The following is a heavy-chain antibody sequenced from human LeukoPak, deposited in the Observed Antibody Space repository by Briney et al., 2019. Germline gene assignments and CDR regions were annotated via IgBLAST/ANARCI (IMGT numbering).Heavy chain of an antibody. CDR3: ASGADSSGWHYGMDV. V-gene: IGHV1-69*13. CDR2: IIPIFGTA. J-gene: IGHJ6*02. CDR1: GGTFSSYA. D-gene: IGHD6-19*01. Sequence: ASVKVSCKASGGTFSSYAISWVRQAPGQGLEWMGGIIPIFGTANYAQKFQGRVTITADESTSTAYMELSSLRSEDTAVYYCASGADSSGWHYGMDVWGQGTTVTVSS.